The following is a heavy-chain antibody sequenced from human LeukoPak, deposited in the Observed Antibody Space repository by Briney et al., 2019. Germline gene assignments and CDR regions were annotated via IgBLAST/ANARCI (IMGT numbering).Heavy chain of an antibody. CDR2: INHSGST. CDR3: ARRDGYCDNSGHISPYFDY. D-gene: IGHD3-22*01. J-gene: IGHJ4*02. Sequence: SSETLSLSCAVYGGSFSGYYWSWIRHPPGKGLEWIGEINHSGSTNYNPSLKSRVTISVDTSKNQFSLKLSSVTAADTAVYYCARRDGYCDNSGHISPYFDYWGQGTLVTVSS. V-gene: IGHV4-34*01. CDR1: GGSFSGYY.